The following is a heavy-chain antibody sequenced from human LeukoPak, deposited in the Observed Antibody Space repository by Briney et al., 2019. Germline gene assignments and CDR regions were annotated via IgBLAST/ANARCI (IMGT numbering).Heavy chain of an antibody. CDR3: ARVIYSGWEGELSD. Sequence: GGSLRLSCAASGFTFSSYSMNWVRQAPGKGLEWVSSISTSSRYIYYADSVKGRFTISRDNAKNTLHLQMNSLRAEDTAVYYCARVIYSGWEGELSDWGQGTLVTVSS. V-gene: IGHV3-21*01. CDR2: ISTSSRYI. D-gene: IGHD6-25*01. CDR1: GFTFSSYS. J-gene: IGHJ4*02.